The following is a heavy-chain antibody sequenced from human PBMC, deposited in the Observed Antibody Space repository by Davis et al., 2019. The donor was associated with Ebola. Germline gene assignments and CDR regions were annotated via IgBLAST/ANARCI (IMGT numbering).Heavy chain of an antibody. Sequence: GESLKISCTASGFTFGDYAMSWVRQAPGKGLEWVGFIRSKAYGGTTEYAASVKGRFTISRDDSKNTAYLQMNSLKTEDTAVYYCTTPIYYYDETGGDYWGQGTLVTVSS. CDR1: GFTFGDYA. CDR2: IRSKAYGGTT. J-gene: IGHJ4*02. D-gene: IGHD3-22*01. CDR3: TTPIYYYDETGGDY. V-gene: IGHV3-49*04.